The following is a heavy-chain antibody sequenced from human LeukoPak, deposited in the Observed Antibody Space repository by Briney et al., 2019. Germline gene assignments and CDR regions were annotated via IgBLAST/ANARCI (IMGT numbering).Heavy chain of an antibody. V-gene: IGHV3-23*01. CDR3: AKSDYYGSGSYYTYYFDY. J-gene: IGHJ4*02. Sequence: GGPLRLSCAASGFTFSSYAMSWVRQAPGKGLEWVSAISGSGGSTYYADSVKGRFTISRDNSKNTLYLQMNSLRAEDTAVYYCAKSDYYGSGSYYTYYFDYWGQGTLVTVSS. CDR2: ISGSGGST. CDR1: GFTFSSYA. D-gene: IGHD3-10*01.